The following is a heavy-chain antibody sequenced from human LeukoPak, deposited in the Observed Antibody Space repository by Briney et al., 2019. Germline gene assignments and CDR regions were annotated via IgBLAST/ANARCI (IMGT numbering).Heavy chain of an antibody. Sequence: GASVKVSCKASGGTFSSYAISWVRQAPGQGLEWMGRIIPILGIANYAQKFQGRVTITADKSTSTAYMELSSLRSEDTAVYYCARPIVGATKYYYGMDVWGQGTTVTVSS. V-gene: IGHV1-69*04. J-gene: IGHJ6*02. CDR3: ARPIVGATKYYYGMDV. CDR2: IIPILGIA. D-gene: IGHD1-26*01. CDR1: GGTFSSYA.